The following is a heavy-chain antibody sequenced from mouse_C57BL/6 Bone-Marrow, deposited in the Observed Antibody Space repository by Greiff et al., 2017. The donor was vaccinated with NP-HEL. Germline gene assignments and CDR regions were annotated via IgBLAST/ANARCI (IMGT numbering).Heavy chain of an antibody. D-gene: IGHD4-1*01. CDR3: ARGGLGDWYFDV. CDR2: LDPSDSYT. V-gene: IGHV1-69*01. Sequence: VQLQQPGAELVMPGASVKLSCKASGYTFTSYWMHWVKQRPGQGLEWIGELDPSDSYTNYNQKFKGKSTLTVDKSSSTAYMQLSSLTSEDSAVYYCARGGLGDWYFDVWGTGTTVTVSS. CDR1: GYTFTSYW. J-gene: IGHJ1*03.